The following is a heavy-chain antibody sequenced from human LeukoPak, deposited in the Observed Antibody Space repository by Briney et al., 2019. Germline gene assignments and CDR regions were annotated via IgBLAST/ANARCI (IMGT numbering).Heavy chain of an antibody. V-gene: IGHV3-23*01. CDR3: ANVRRLVRSYFDY. CDR2: ISCSGGST. D-gene: IGHD6-6*01. J-gene: IGHJ4*02. CDR1: GFSLISYA. Sequence: GGSLRLSGASSGFSLISYAMSWVRQPQGTGLDWVSAISCSGGSTYYADSVQGQFTISRDNSNNTLYLQMSSLKAEDTAVYYCANVRRLVRSYFDYWGQGTLVTVSS.